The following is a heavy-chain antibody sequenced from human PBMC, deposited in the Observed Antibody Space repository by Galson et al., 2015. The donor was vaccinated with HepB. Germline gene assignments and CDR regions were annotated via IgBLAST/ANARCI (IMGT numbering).Heavy chain of an antibody. CDR3: AAASDTAMVSRMDV. Sequence: SVKVSCKASGFTFTSSAVQWVRQARGQRLEWIGWIVVGSGNTKYAQKFQERVTITRDMSTSTAYMELSSLRSEYTAGYYCAAASDTAMVSRMDVWGQGTTVTVSS. V-gene: IGHV1-58*01. J-gene: IGHJ6*02. CDR2: IVVGSGNT. CDR1: GFTFTSSA. D-gene: IGHD5-18*01.